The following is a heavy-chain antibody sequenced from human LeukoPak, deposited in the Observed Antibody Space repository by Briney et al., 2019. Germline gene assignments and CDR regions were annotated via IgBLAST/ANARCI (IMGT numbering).Heavy chain of an antibody. D-gene: IGHD3-10*01. CDR1: GFTFSSYA. Sequence: GGSLRLSCAASGFTFSSYAMSWVRQAPGKGLEWVSAISGSGGSTYYADSVKGRFTISRDNSKNTLYLQMNSLRAEDTAVHYCAKLMVRGVRTYYYGMDVWGQGTTVTVSS. CDR2: ISGSGGST. V-gene: IGHV3-23*01. J-gene: IGHJ6*02. CDR3: AKLMVRGVRTYYYGMDV.